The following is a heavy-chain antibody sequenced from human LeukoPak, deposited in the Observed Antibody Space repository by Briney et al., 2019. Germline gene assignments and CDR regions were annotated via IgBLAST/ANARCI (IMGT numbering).Heavy chain of an antibody. CDR1: GGSISSYY. CDR2: IYTSGCT. D-gene: IGHD3-3*01. Sequence: SETLSLTCTVSGGSISSYYWSWIREPPGEGLEWIGYIYTSGCTNYTPSLESRVTISVDTSKNQFSLKLSSVTAADTAVYYCARHGGTIFGVVPYYYYMDVWGKGTTVTVSS. J-gene: IGHJ6*03. CDR3: ARHGGTIFGVVPYYYYMDV. V-gene: IGHV4-4*08.